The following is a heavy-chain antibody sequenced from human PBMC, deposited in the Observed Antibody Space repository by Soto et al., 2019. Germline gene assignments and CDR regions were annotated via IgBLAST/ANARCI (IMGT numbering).Heavy chain of an antibody. D-gene: IGHD3-3*01. V-gene: IGHV1-69*13. CDR2: IIPIFGSA. CDR3: ARGGLYDFWSGYYFDY. Sequence: GASVKVSCKASGGTFSSYAISWVRQAPGQGLEWMGGIIPIFGSANYAQKFQGRVTITADESTSTAYMELSSLRSEDTAVYYCARGGLYDFWSGYYFDYWGQGTLVTVSS. CDR1: GGTFSSYA. J-gene: IGHJ4*02.